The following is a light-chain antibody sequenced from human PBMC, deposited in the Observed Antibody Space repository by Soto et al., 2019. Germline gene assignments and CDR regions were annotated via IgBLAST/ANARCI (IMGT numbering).Light chain of an antibody. J-gene: IGLJ3*02. CDR2: YDS. Sequence: SYELTQPPSVSVAPGKTARITCGGNNIGSKSVHWYQRKPGQAPVLVIYYDSDRPSGIPERFSGSNSGNTATLTISRVEAGDEADYYCQVWDSSNDHWVFGGGTKLTVL. CDR1: NIGSKS. V-gene: IGLV3-21*04. CDR3: QVWDSSNDHWV.